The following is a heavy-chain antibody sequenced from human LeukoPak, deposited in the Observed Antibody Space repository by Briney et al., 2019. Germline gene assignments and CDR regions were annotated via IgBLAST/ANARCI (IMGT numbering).Heavy chain of an antibody. Sequence: SGGSLRLSCAASGFTFDDYGMSWVRQVPGKGLEWVSGIKWNGDSIGYADSVKGRFTISRDNAKNSLYLQMNSLRAEDTAVYYCARRYYYDSSGYYSLAFDYWGQGTLVTVSS. CDR3: ARRYYYDSSGYYSLAFDY. CDR1: GFTFDDYG. D-gene: IGHD3-22*01. J-gene: IGHJ4*02. V-gene: IGHV3-20*04. CDR2: IKWNGDSI.